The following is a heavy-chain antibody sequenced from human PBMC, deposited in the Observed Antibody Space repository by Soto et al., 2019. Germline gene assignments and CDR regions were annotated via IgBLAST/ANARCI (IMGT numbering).Heavy chain of an antibody. CDR2: ISGTGGST. CDR3: AKDRLGGNFDY. Sequence: AMSCIIQAPGKGLEWVATISGTGGSTYYADSVKGRFTISRDNSKNTLYLQMNSLRVEDTAVYYCAKDRLGGNFDYWGQGTQVTVSS. CDR1: A. V-gene: IGHV3-23*01. J-gene: IGHJ4*02.